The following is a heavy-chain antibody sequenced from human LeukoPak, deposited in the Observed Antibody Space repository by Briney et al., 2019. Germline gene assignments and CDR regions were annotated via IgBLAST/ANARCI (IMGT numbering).Heavy chain of an antibody. CDR2: INHSGST. CDR1: GGSFSGYY. D-gene: IGHD2-2*01. V-gene: IGHV4-34*01. J-gene: IGHJ4*02. Sequence: SETLSLTCAVYGGSFSGYYWSWIRQPPGKGLEWIGEINHSGSTNYNPSLKSRVTISVDTSKNQFSLKLSSVTAADTAVYYCARECAPRSATCPFDYWGQGTLVTVSS. CDR3: ARECAPRSATCPFDY.